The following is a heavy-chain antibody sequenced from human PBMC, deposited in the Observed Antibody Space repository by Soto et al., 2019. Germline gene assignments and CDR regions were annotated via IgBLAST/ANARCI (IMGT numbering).Heavy chain of an antibody. CDR3: ARERVGPVNNWNYWGYDNWFDP. J-gene: IGHJ5*02. Sequence: GASVKVSCKASGCTFTSYGISWVRQAPGQGLEWMGWISAYNGNTNYAQKLQGRVIMTTDTSTSTAYMELRSLRSDDTAVYYCARERVGPVNNWNYWGYDNWFDPWGQGTLVTVSS. V-gene: IGHV1-18*01. D-gene: IGHD1-7*01. CDR1: GCTFTSYG. CDR2: ISAYNGNT.